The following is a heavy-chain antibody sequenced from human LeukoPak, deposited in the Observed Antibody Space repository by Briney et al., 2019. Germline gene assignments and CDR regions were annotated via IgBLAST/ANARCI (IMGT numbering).Heavy chain of an antibody. J-gene: IGHJ4*02. CDR1: GGSISSYY. D-gene: IGHD1-26*01. CDR3: ARENSGSYREFDY. Sequence: PSETLSLTCTVSGGSISSYYWSWIRQPAGKGLQWIGRIYTSGSTNYNASLKSRVSMSVDTSKNQFSLKLSSVTAADTAVFYCARENSGSYREFDYWGQGTLVTVSS. V-gene: IGHV4-4*07. CDR2: IYTSGST.